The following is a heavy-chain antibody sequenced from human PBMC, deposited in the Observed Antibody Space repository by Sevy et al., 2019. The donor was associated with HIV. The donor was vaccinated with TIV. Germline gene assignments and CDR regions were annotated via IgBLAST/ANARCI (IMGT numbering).Heavy chain of an antibody. D-gene: IGHD6-13*01. CDR2: IRYDGSDK. CDR3: AKDLAGPGRRYFDY. Sequence: GGSLRLSCAASGFTFSNYGMHWVRQVPGKGLEWVTFIRYDGSDKYYAASVKGRFTISRDDSKNTLYLQMDSLRAEDTPIYYCAKDLAGPGRRYFDYWGQGTLVTVSS. CDR1: GFTFSNYG. V-gene: IGHV3-30*02. J-gene: IGHJ4*02.